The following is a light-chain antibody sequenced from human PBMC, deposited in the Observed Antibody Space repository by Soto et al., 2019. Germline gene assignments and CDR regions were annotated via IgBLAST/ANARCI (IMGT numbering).Light chain of an antibody. V-gene: IGKV3-20*01. J-gene: IGKJ3*01. Sequence: EIVLTQSPGTLSLSPGERATLSCRASQSVSSSYLAWYQQKPGQAPRLLIYGASSRATGIPDRFSGSGSGTNFTLTIHRLEPEDFAVYYCNHNGSSPLFPFGPGPKGDIK. CDR3: NHNGSSPLFP. CDR1: QSVSSSY. CDR2: GAS.